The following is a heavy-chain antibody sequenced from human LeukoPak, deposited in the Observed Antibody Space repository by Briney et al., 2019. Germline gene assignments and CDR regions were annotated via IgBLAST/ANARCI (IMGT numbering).Heavy chain of an antibody. V-gene: IGHV3-53*01. CDR2: IYSGGST. CDR3: ARDITIFGVVIRGFDY. J-gene: IGHJ4*02. D-gene: IGHD3-3*01. CDR1: GFTVSSNY. Sequence: PGGSLRLSCAASGFTVSSNYMSWVRQAPGKGLEWVSVIYSGGSTYYADSVKGRFTISRDNSKNTLYLQMNSLRAEDTAVYYCARDITIFGVVIRGFDYWGQGTLVTVSS.